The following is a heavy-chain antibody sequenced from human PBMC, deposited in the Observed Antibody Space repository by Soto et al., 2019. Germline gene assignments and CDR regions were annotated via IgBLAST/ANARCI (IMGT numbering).Heavy chain of an antibody. J-gene: IGHJ5*02. D-gene: IGHD2-2*01. V-gene: IGHV3-73*01. CDR3: TVRGAAAQFDP. CDR2: IRSKANNYAT. CDR1: GFSLSGSA. Sequence: GGSLRLSCAASGFSLSGSAMHWVRQASGKGLEWVGRIRSKANNYATTYAASLEGRFTISTDDSKNTAYLQMNSLKTEDTAVYYCTVRGAAAQFDPWGQGTLVTVSS.